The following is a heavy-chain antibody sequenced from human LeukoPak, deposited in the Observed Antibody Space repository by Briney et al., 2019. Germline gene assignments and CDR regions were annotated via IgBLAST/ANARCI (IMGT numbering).Heavy chain of an antibody. D-gene: IGHD1-7*01. CDR3: TKEWSNAGTTISPPDC. CDR2: ISGPGRTT. Sequence: GGSLRLSCAASGFTFSSYVMSWVRQVPGKGLEWVSGISGPGRTTYYADYVKGRFTISRDNSKNTLYLQMNSMRVEDTAIYYCTKEWSNAGTTISPPDCWGQGTVVTVSS. CDR1: GFTFSSYV. J-gene: IGHJ4*02. V-gene: IGHV3-23*01.